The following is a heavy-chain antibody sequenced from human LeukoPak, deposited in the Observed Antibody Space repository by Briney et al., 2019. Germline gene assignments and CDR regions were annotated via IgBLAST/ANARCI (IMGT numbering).Heavy chain of an antibody. Sequence: PGGSLRLSCGASGFTFSSYGVHWVRQAPGKGLEWVAFIRYDGSNKYYGDSVKGRFTISRDNSKNTLFLQMNSLRAEDTAVYFCAKDQGTTHYFYYMDVWGKGTTVTVSS. D-gene: IGHD2-2*01. V-gene: IGHV3-30*02. CDR1: GFTFSSYG. CDR3: AKDQGTTHYFYYMDV. J-gene: IGHJ6*03. CDR2: IRYDGSNK.